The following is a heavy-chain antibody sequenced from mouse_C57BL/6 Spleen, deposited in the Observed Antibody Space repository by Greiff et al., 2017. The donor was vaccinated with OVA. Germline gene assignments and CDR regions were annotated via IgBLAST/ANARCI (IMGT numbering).Heavy chain of an antibody. CDR2: ISYDGSN. CDR1: GYSITSGYY. J-gene: IGHJ2*01. V-gene: IGHV3-6*01. CDR3: ARERGGDYFDY. Sequence: EVQRVESGPGLVKPSQSLSLTCSVTGYSITSGYYWNWIRQFPGNKLEWMGYISYDGSNNYNPSLKNRISITRDTSKNQFFLKLNSVTTEDTATYYCARERGGDYFDYWGQGTTLTVSS.